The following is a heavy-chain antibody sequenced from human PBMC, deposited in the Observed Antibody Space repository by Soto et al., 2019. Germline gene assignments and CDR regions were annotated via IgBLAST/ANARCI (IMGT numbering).Heavy chain of an antibody. J-gene: IGHJ4*02. D-gene: IGHD5-12*01. V-gene: IGHV3-23*01. CDR1: EFTFSIFD. CDR2: ISDSGDRT. Sequence: GGSLRLSCAASEFTFSIFDMSWVRQAPGKGLEWVSMISDSGDRTYYAGSVRGRFTMSRDNSKSTVYLQMDSLRAEDTAVYYCIKGGWLDYWGQGTLVTVSS. CDR3: IKGGWLDY.